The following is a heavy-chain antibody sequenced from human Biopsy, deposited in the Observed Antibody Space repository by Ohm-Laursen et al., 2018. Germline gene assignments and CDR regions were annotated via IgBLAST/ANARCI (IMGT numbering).Heavy chain of an antibody. CDR1: GASVKTSGYF. CDR3: VREPKTGTAEAWYFDL. CDR2: ISYNERT. Sequence: TLSLTCSVSGASVKTSGYFWAWIRQRPGKGLEWIGYISYNERTHYNPSLTSRLAISFDTSSNRISLQLRSVSVADTAVYYCVREPKTGTAEAWYFDLWGRGSPVTVPS. D-gene: IGHD3-9*01. V-gene: IGHV4-31*03. J-gene: IGHJ2*01.